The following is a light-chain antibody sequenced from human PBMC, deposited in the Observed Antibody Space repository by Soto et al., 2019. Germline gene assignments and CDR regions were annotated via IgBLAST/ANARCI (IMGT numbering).Light chain of an antibody. CDR2: EVS. V-gene: IGLV2-14*01. CDR3: FSFTTDWTHV. CDR1: SSDVGAYNY. Sequence: QAVVTQPASVSGSPGQSITISCTGTSSDVGAYNYVSWFQQHPGKAPTLIISEVSNRPSGVSNRFSGSKSGNAASLTISGPQAEDEADYFCFSFTTDWTHVFGTGTKVTVL. J-gene: IGLJ1*01.